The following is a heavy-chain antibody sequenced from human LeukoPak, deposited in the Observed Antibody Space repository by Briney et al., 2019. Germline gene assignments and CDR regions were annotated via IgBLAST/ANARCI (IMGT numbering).Heavy chain of an antibody. D-gene: IGHD4-17*01. CDR3: AREYGDLDY. J-gene: IGHJ4*02. Sequence: SGTLAHNCTVTGGSTSGYNWSWVRQPAGKGLEWIGRIYSSGSANYNPSLKSRVTMSVDTSNNQFSLKLTSVSAADTAVYYCAREYGDLDYWGQGTLVTVSS. CDR2: IYSSGSA. CDR1: GGSTSGYN. V-gene: IGHV4-4*07.